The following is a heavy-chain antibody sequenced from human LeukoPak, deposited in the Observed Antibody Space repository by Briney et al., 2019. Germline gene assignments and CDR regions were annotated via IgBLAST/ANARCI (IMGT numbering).Heavy chain of an antibody. Sequence: GGSLRLSCAASGFTFSSYSMTWVRQAPGKGLEWVSAISTSGANTYYADSVKGRFTISRDNSKNTLYLQMNSLRAEDTAVYYCTRVIGGNYGGDSWGQGILVTVSS. V-gene: IGHV3-23*01. CDR3: TRVIGGNYGGDS. D-gene: IGHD4-23*01. CDR2: ISTSGANT. J-gene: IGHJ4*02. CDR1: GFTFSSYS.